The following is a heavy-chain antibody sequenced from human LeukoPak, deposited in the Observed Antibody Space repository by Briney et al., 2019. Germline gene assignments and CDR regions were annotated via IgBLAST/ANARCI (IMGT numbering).Heavy chain of an antibody. D-gene: IGHD3-10*01. CDR3: ARHPLIRGLLGYFDP. V-gene: IGHV4-39*01. J-gene: IGHJ5*02. CDR1: GGSIRSSSYY. CDR2: MSIYYNGIT. Sequence: SETQSLTCSVSGGSIRSSSYYLAWIRQPPGKGLEWIGSMSIYYNGITYYNSSLKSRVTMSVDMSRNQFSLNLSSVTAADTSVYYCARHPLIRGLLGYFDPWGQGTQVIVSS.